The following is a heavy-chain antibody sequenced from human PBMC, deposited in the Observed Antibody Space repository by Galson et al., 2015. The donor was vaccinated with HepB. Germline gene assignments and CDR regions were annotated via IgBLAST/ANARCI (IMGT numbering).Heavy chain of an antibody. J-gene: IGHJ3*02. CDR3: AKGFLGSLDI. V-gene: IGHV3-23*01. CDR1: GFTFSNYA. D-gene: IGHD3-10*01. Sequence: SLRLSCAASGFTFSNYAMIWVRQSPGKGLEWLSEISDSGDRKYYADSVKGRFTVSRDNSNNILYVQLNRLRVEDAAMYYCAKGFLGSLDIWGQGTLVTGSS. CDR2: ISDSGDRK.